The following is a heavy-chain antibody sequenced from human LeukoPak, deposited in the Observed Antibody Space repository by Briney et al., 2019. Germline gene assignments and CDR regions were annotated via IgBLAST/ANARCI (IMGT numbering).Heavy chain of an antibody. CDR2: IYYSGST. CDR1: GGSISSGGYS. D-gene: IGHD4-23*01. V-gene: IGHV4-31*03. J-gene: IGHJ4*02. Sequence: SETLSLTCTVSGGSISSGGYSWSWIRQHPGKGLEWIGYIYYSGSTYYNPSLKSRVTISVDTSKNQFSLKLSSVTAADTAVYYCARDKNGGSYFDYWGQGTLVTVSS. CDR3: ARDKNGGSYFDY.